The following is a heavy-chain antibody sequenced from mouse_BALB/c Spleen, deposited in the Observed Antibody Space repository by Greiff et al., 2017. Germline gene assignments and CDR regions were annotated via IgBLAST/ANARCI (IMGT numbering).Heavy chain of an antibody. J-gene: IGHJ4*01. CDR1: GYTFTSYY. V-gene: IGHV1S56*01. D-gene: IGHD4-1*01. CDR2: IYPGNVNT. Sequence: QVQLQQSGPELVKPGASVRISCKASGYTFTSYYIHWVKQRPGQGLEWIGWIYPGNVNTKYNEKFKGKATLTADKSSSTDYMQLSSLTSEDSAVYFCASWGRDYAMDYWGQGTSVTVSA. CDR3: ASWGRDYAMDY.